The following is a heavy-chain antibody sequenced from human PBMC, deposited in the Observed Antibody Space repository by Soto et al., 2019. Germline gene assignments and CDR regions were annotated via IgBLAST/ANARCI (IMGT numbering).Heavy chain of an antibody. Sequence: AETLSLTCAVYGGSFSGYYWIWIRQAAGKGLEWIVEINHSGSTNYNPSLKSRVTISVDTSKNQFSLKLSSVTAADTAVYYCARGSSYIVVVPAAIPPRAFDIWGQGTVVTVSS. CDR2: INHSGST. J-gene: IGHJ3*02. CDR3: ARGSSYIVVVPAAIPPRAFDI. V-gene: IGHV4-34*01. D-gene: IGHD2-2*02. CDR1: GGSFSGYY.